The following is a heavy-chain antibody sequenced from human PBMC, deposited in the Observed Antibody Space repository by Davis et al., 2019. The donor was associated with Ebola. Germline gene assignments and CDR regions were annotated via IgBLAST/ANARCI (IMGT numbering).Heavy chain of an antibody. D-gene: IGHD1-20*01. CDR1: GFTFSSYG. V-gene: IGHV3-30*02. CDR3: ARGGYNWKLYYGMDV. CDR2: IRYDGSNK. J-gene: IGHJ6*02. Sequence: GESLKISCAASGFTFSSYGMHWVRQAPGKGLEWVAFIRYDGSNKYYADSVKGRFTISRDNSKNTLYLQMNSLRAEDTAVYYCARGGYNWKLYYGMDVWGQGTTVTVSS.